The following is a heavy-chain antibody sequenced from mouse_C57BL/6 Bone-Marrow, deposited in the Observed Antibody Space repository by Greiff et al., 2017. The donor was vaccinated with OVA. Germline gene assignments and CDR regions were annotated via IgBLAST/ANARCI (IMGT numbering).Heavy chain of an antibody. Sequence: EVQLVESGGGLVKPGGSLKLSCAVSGFTFSSYAMTWVRQTPGKRLEWVATISDGGSYTYYPDHVKGRFTISRDNAKNNLYLQMSQLKSRDTAMYYCARENVNWMDYWGQGTTLTVSS. V-gene: IGHV5-4*01. J-gene: IGHJ2*01. D-gene: IGHD4-1*01. CDR3: ARENVNWMDY. CDR2: ISDGGSYT. CDR1: GFTFSSYA.